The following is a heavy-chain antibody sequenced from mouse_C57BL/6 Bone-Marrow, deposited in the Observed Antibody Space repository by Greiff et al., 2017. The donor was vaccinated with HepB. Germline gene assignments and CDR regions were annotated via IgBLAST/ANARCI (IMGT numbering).Heavy chain of an antibody. CDR3: ARDDWDDWYFDV. CDR2: ISNGGGST. CDR1: GFTFSDYY. Sequence: DVMLVESGGGLVQPGGSLKLSCAASGFTFSDYYMYWVRQTPEKRLEWVAYISNGGGSTYYPDTVKGRFTISRDNAKNTLYLQMSRLKSEDTAMYYCARDDWDDWYFDVWGTGTTVTVSS. V-gene: IGHV5-12*01. D-gene: IGHD4-1*01. J-gene: IGHJ1*03.